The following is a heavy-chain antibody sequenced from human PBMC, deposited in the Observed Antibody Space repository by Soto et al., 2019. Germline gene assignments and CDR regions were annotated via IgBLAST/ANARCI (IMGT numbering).Heavy chain of an antibody. J-gene: IGHJ4*02. CDR3: ARHPDLYYFDY. CDR1: GGSISSSSSY. V-gene: IGHV4-39*01. Sequence: SXTLSLTCTVSGGSISSSSSYWAWIRQPPGKGLEWIGSIYYSGSTYYNPSLKSRVTISVDTSKNQFSLKLSSVTAADTAVYYYARHPDLYYFDYWGQGTLVTVSS. CDR2: IYYSGST.